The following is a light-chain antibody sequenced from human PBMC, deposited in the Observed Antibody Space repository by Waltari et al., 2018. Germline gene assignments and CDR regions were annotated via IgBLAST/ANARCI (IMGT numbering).Light chain of an antibody. CDR2: KAS. J-gene: IGKJ4*01. CDR1: QSISKW. Sequence: DIQLTQSPSTLSASVGDRFTITCRASQSISKWLAWYHQKPGKAPKLLIYKASTLESGVPSRFSGSGSGTEFTLTISSLQPDDFATYYCQQYNSYSLLTFGGGTKVEIK. V-gene: IGKV1-5*03. CDR3: QQYNSYSLLT.